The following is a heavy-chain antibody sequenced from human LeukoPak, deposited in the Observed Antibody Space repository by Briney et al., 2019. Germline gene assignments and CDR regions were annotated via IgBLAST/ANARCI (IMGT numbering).Heavy chain of an antibody. D-gene: IGHD2-2*01. V-gene: IGHV4-59*01. J-gene: IGHJ4*02. CDR1: GGSISSYY. CDR3: ARGTLGYCSSTSCYVFDY. CDR2: IYYSGST. Sequence: SETLSLTCTVSGGSISSYYWSWIRQPPGKGLEWIGYIYYSGSTNYNPSLKSRVTISVDTSKNQFSLKLSSVTAVDTAVYYCARGTLGYCSSTSCYVFDYWGQGTLVTVSS.